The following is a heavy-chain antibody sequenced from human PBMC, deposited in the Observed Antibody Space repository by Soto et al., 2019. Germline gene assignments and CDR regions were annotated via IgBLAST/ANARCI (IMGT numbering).Heavy chain of an antibody. Sequence: ASVKVSCKASGYTFTSYAMHWVRQAPGQRLEWMGWINAGNGNTKYSQKFQGRVTITRDTSASTAYMELSSLRSEDTAVYYCAGATYYYYGMDVWGQGTTVTVSS. V-gene: IGHV1-3*01. D-gene: IGHD1-26*01. CDR1: GYTFTSYA. CDR3: AGATYYYYGMDV. CDR2: INAGNGNT. J-gene: IGHJ6*02.